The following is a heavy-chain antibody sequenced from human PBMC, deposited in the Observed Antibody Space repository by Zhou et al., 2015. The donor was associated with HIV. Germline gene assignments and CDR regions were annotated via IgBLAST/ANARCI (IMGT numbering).Heavy chain of an antibody. CDR1: GYTFTSYY. CDR2: INPSGGST. CDR3: ARLSDSSGWEEPYYFDY. V-gene: IGHV1-46*01. Sequence: QVQLVQSGAEVKKPGASVKVSCKASGYTFTSYYMHWVRQAPGQGLEWMGIINPSGGSTSYAQKFQGRVTMTRDTSTSTVYMELSSLRSEDTAVYYCARLSDSSGWEEPYYFDYWGQGTLVTVSS. D-gene: IGHD6-19*01. J-gene: IGHJ4*02.